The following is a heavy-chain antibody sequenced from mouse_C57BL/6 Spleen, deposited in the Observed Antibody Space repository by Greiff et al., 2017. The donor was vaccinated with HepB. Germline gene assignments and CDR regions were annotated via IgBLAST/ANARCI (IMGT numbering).Heavy chain of an antibody. D-gene: IGHD2-1*01. J-gene: IGHJ2*01. V-gene: IGHV1-64*01. Sequence: QVQLQQPGAELVKPGASVKLSCKASGYTFTSYWMHWVKQRPGQGLEWIGMIHPNSGSTNYNEKFKSKATLTVDKSSSTAYMHLSSLTSEDSAVYYCARGSNYGNYDGYFDYWGQGTTLTVSS. CDR2: IHPNSGST. CDR1: GYTFTSYW. CDR3: ARGSNYGNYDGYFDY.